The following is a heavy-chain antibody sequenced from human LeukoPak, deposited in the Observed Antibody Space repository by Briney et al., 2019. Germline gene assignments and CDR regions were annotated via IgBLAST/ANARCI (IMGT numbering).Heavy chain of an antibody. CDR3: ARNPQKYYYDSSGPFDP. D-gene: IGHD3-22*01. Sequence: ASVKVSCKASGYTFTSYYMHWVRQAPGQGLEWMGIINPSGGSTSYAQKFQGRVTMTRDTSTSTVYMELSSLRSEDTAVYYCARNPQKYYYDSSGPFDPWGQGTLVTVSS. CDR1: GYTFTSYY. CDR2: INPSGGST. V-gene: IGHV1-46*01. J-gene: IGHJ5*02.